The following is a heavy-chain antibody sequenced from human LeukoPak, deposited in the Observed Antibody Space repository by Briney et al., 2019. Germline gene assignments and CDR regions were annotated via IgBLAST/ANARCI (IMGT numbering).Heavy chain of an antibody. Sequence: GRSLRLSCAASGFTFSSFAMHWVRQAPGKGLERLAVISDNGRDKSNADSVEGRFTISRDNSKNILYMEMSSLRGDDTAVYYCARAQGGASWNPYYYYLDVWGKGTTVTVSS. CDR1: GFTFSSFA. CDR3: ARAQGGASWNPYYYYLDV. J-gene: IGHJ6*03. D-gene: IGHD2-21*01. V-gene: IGHV3-30*15. CDR2: ISDNGRDK.